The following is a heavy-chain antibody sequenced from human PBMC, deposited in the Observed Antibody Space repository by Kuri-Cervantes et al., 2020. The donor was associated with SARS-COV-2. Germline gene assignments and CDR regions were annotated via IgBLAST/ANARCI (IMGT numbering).Heavy chain of an antibody. CDR1: GFTFSRYT. CDR3: ARGRLGVHDS. D-gene: IGHD2-8*01. Sequence: GRSLRLSCAASGFTFSRYTMHWVRQAPGKGLEWVAVISYDGRNKAYTASVKGRFTIARDNSQNTLYLQMKSLRTEDTALYYCARGRLGVHDSWGQGTLVTVSS. V-gene: IGHV3-30*04. J-gene: IGHJ4*02. CDR2: ISYDGRNK.